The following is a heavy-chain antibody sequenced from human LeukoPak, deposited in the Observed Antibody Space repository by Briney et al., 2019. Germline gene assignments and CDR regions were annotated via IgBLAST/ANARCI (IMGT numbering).Heavy chain of an antibody. Sequence: ASVKVSCKASGGTFSSSAISWVRQAPGQGLEWMGGITPIFGTANYAQKLQGRVTMTTDTSTSTAYMELRSLRSDDTAVYYCARDTVGYGDYWGQGTLVTVSS. CDR1: GGTFSSSA. D-gene: IGHD1-1*01. CDR3: ARDTVGYGDY. V-gene: IGHV1-69*05. CDR2: ITPIFGTA. J-gene: IGHJ4*02.